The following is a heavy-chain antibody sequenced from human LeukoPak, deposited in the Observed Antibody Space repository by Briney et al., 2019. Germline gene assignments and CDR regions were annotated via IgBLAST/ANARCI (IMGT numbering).Heavy chain of an antibody. D-gene: IGHD3-10*01. CDR3: ARAPLWFGELKPVYYYYMDV. CDR2: IYYSGST. J-gene: IGHJ6*03. Sequence: SETLSLTCTVSGGSISSGGYYWSWIRQHPGKGPEWIGYIYYSGSTYYNPSLKSRVTISVDTSKNQFSLKLSSVTAADTAVYYCARAPLWFGELKPVYYYYMDVWGKGTTVTVSS. V-gene: IGHV4-31*03. CDR1: GGSISSGGYY.